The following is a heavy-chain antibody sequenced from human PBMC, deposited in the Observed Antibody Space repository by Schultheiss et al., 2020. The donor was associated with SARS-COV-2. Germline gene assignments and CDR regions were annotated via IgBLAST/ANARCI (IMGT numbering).Heavy chain of an antibody. CDR3: ARVLSNGYGFFDY. J-gene: IGHJ4*02. CDR2: ISSSGGTI. Sequence: GGSLRLSCAASGFSFSNNEMNWVRQAPGKGLEWLSYISSSGGTIYYADSVKGRFTISRDNAENSLYLQMNNLRAEDTAVYYCARVLSNGYGFFDYWGQGTLVTVSS. V-gene: IGHV3-48*03. D-gene: IGHD6-19*01. CDR1: GFSFSNNE.